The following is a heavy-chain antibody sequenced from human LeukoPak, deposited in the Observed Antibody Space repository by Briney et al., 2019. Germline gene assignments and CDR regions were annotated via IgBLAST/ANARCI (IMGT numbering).Heavy chain of an antibody. D-gene: IGHD3-10*01. CDR2: INHSGST. CDR3: ARRSSITMVRGARLFDP. J-gene: IGHJ5*02. V-gene: IGHV4-34*01. Sequence: PSETLSLTCAVYGGSFSGYYWSWIRQPPGKGLEWIGEINHSGSTNYNPSLKSRVTISVDTSKNQFSLKLSSVTAADTAVYYCARRSSITMVRGARLFDPWGQGTLVTVSS. CDR1: GGSFSGYY.